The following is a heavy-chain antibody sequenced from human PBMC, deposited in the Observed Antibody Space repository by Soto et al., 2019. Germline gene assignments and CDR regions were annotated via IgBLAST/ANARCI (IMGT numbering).Heavy chain of an antibody. CDR2: IIPIFGTA. J-gene: IGHJ3*02. Sequence: SVKVSCKASGYPFSDNHIHWLRQAPGQGLEWMGGIIPIFGTANYAQKFQGRVTITADESTSTAYMELSSLRSEDTAVYYCARASSSRAFDIWGQGTMVTVSS. CDR3: ARASSSRAFDI. V-gene: IGHV1-69*13. CDR1: GYPFSDNH.